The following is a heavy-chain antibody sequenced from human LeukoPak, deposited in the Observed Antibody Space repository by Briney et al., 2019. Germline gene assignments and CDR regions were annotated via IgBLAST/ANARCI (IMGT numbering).Heavy chain of an antibody. CDR3: ARAGHDY. CDR1: RFTFSSYW. J-gene: IGHJ4*02. CDR2: IKQDGSEK. V-gene: IGHV3-7*01. Sequence: PGGSLRLSCAASRFTFSSYWVTWVRQAPGKGLEWVANIKQDGSEKYYVDSVKGRFTISRDNAKNSLYLQMNSLRAEDTAVYYCARAGHDYWGQGTLVTVSS.